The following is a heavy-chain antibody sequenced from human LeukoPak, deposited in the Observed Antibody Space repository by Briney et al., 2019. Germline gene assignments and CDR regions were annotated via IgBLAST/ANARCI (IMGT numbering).Heavy chain of an antibody. V-gene: IGHV1-2*02. CDR3: ASPGISLGAFDI. CDR2: INPNSGGT. J-gene: IGHJ3*02. D-gene: IGHD6-13*01. Sequence: ASVKVSCKASGYTFTGYYMHWVRHAPGQGLEWMGWINPNSGGTNYAQKFQGRVTMTRDTSISTAYMELSRLRADDTAVYYCASPGISLGAFDIWGQGTMVTVSS. CDR1: GYTFTGYY.